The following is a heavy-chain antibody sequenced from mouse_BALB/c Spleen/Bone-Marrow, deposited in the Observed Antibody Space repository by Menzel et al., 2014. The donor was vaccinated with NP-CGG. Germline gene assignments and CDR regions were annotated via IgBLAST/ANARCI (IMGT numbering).Heavy chain of an antibody. D-gene: IGHD1-1*01. J-gene: IGHJ4*01. Sequence: VQLKESGPELVKPGASVKMSCKASGYTFTSYVMHWVKQKPGQGLEWIGYINPYNDGTKYNEKFKGKATLTSDKSSSTAYMELSSLTSEDSAVYYCARWGIIHYYGSSPYAMDYWGQGTSVTVSS. V-gene: IGHV1-14*01. CDR2: INPYNDGT. CDR3: ARWGIIHYYGSSPYAMDY. CDR1: GYTFTSYV.